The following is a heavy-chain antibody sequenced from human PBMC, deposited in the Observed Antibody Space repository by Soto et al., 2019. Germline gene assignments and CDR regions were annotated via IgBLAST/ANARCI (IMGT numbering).Heavy chain of an antibody. Sequence: PSETLSLTCTVSGGSISSSGYYWGWIRQPPGKGLEWIGTIYYSGSTYYNPSLKSRVTISVDTSKNSLYLQINSLRVDDTAVYYCARDQTWALDYWGQG. D-gene: IGHD3-16*01. CDR3: ARDQTWALDY. CDR2: IYYSGST. CDR1: GGSISSSGYY. J-gene: IGHJ4*02. V-gene: IGHV4-39*02.